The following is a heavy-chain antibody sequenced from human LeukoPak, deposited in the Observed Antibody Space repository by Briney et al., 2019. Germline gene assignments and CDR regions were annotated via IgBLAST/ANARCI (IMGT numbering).Heavy chain of an antibody. CDR2: IYPGDSDT. D-gene: IGHD3-16*01. CDR3: ARQVEGVVGYFDY. CDR1: GYRFTSYW. V-gene: IGHV5-51*01. Sequence: GESLKISCKGSGYRFTSYWIGWVRQMPVKGVEWMGIIYPGDSDTRYSPSFQGQVTISADKSISTAYLQWSSLKASDTAMYYCARQVEGVVGYFDYWGQGTLVTVSS. J-gene: IGHJ4*02.